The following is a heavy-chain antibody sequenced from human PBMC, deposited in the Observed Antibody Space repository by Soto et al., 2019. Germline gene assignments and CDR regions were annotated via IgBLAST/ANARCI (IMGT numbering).Heavy chain of an antibody. D-gene: IGHD5-12*01. Sequence: GGSLRLSCAASGFTFSSYWMSWVRQAPGKGLEWVANIKQDGSEKYYVDSVKGRFTISRDNAKNSLYLQMNSLRAEDKAVYYCARASGYSGYDSTYYYYYYMDVWGKGTTVTVSS. V-gene: IGHV3-7*01. CDR2: IKQDGSEK. J-gene: IGHJ6*03. CDR3: ARASGYSGYDSTYYYYYYMDV. CDR1: GFTFSSYW.